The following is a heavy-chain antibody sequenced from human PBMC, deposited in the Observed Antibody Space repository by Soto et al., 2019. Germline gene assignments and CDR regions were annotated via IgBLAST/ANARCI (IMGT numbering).Heavy chain of an antibody. CDR3: AIYQGAMFTATYGIDV. D-gene: IGHD5-18*01. V-gene: IGHV3-30-3*01. CDR1: GFTFSSYA. J-gene: IGHJ6*02. CDR2: ISYDGSKK. Sequence: QVQLVESGGGVVQPGRSLRLSCAASGFTFSSYAMHWVRQAPGKGLEWVAVISYDGSKKYYADSMNGRFTISRDNTKNPLYLQLNSLRAEATAADYFAIYQGAMFTATYGIDVWGQGTTVTVSS.